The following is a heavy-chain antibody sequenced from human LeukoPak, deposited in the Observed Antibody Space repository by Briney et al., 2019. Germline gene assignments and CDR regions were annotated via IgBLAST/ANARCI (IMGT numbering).Heavy chain of an antibody. CDR1: GFTFSSYA. D-gene: IGHD3/OR15-3a*01. Sequence: GGSLRLSCSASGFTFSSYAMHWVRQAPGKGLEYVSAISSNGGSTYYADSVKGRFTIPRDNSKNTLYLQMSSLRAEDTAVYYCVKPANGLVSYFDYWGQGTLVTVSS. CDR2: ISSNGGST. J-gene: IGHJ4*02. V-gene: IGHV3-64D*09. CDR3: VKPANGLVSYFDY.